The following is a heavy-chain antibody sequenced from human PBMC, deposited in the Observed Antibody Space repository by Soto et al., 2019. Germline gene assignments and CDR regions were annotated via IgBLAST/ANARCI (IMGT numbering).Heavy chain of an antibody. D-gene: IGHD6-13*01. Sequence: GGSLRLSCAASGFTFSSYWMSWVRQAPGKGLEWVANIKQDGSGKYYVDSVKGRFTISRDNAKNSLYLQMNSLRAEDTAVYYCARKYSSSWPNWFDPWGQGTLVTVSS. V-gene: IGHV3-7*01. CDR1: GFTFSSYW. CDR2: IKQDGSGK. CDR3: ARKYSSSWPNWFDP. J-gene: IGHJ5*02.